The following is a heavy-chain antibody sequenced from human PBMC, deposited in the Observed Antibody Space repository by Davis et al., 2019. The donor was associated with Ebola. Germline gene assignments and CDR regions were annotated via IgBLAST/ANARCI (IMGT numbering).Heavy chain of an antibody. V-gene: IGHV4-34*01. D-gene: IGHD3-10*01. CDR2: INHSGST. CDR1: GFTVSSNY. Sequence: SQTLSLTCAASGFTVSSNYMSWIRQPPGKGLEWIGEINHSGSTNYNPSLKSRVTISVDTSKNQFSLKLSSVTAADTAVYYCARGMYYYGSGSRAGYYYYYGMDVWGQGTTVTVSS. J-gene: IGHJ6*02. CDR3: ARGMYYYGSGSRAGYYYYYGMDV.